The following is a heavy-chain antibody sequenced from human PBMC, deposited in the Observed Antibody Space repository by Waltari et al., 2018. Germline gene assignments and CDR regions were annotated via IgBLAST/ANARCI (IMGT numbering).Heavy chain of an antibody. Sequence: QMQLQESGPGLVKPSETLSLTCPISDHSFNDYYWCWIRQPPGKGLELLGYIDYSGSTDSSPSFKSRVTMSIDTSKNQFSLNLSSVSAADTAVYYCARDEATGYFDSWGQGTLVTVSS. CDR2: IDYSGST. CDR1: DHSFNDYY. V-gene: IGHV4-59*01. J-gene: IGHJ4*02. CDR3: ARDEATGYFDS. D-gene: IGHD1-1*01.